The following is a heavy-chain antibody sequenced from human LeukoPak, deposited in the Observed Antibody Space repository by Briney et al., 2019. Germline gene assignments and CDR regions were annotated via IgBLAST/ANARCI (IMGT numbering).Heavy chain of an antibody. CDR1: GGSISSYY. Sequence: SETLSLTCTVSGGSISSYYWSWIRQPAGKGLEWIGRIYTSGSTNYNPSLKSRVTMSVDTSKNQFSLKLSSVTAADTAVYYCARDGPPAGTDYGMDVWGQGTTVTVSS. V-gene: IGHV4-4*07. CDR2: IYTSGST. D-gene: IGHD6-13*01. CDR3: ARDGPPAGTDYGMDV. J-gene: IGHJ6*02.